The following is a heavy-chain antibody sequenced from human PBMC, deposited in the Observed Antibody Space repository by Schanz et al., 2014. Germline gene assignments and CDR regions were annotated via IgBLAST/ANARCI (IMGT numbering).Heavy chain of an antibody. CDR2: VWSDGNTK. CDR1: GLIFSTYT. D-gene: IGHD2-15*01. V-gene: IGHV3-33*08. CDR3: ARDAVALVPEYFMDV. Sequence: VQLVESGGGLVQPGRSLRLSCTTSGLIFSTYTLNWVRQAPGKGPEWVALVWSDGNTKYYVDSVKGRFTISRDNSMNTLHLQMDGLRVEDTAVYYCARDAVALVPEYFMDVWGKGTPVTVSS. J-gene: IGHJ6*03.